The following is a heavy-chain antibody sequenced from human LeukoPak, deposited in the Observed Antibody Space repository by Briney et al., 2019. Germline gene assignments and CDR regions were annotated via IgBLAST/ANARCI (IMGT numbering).Heavy chain of an antibody. CDR1: GYSISSGYY. D-gene: IGHD6-13*01. CDR3: ARRSAASQQQLNWFDP. CDR2: IYHSGST. J-gene: IGHJ5*02. V-gene: IGHV4-38-2*01. Sequence: RSSETLSLTCAVSGYSISSGYYWGWLRQPPGKGLEGIGSIYHSGSTYYNLSLKSRVTISVDTSKTHFSLKLSSVTAADTAVYYCARRSAASQQQLNWFDPWGQGALVTVSS.